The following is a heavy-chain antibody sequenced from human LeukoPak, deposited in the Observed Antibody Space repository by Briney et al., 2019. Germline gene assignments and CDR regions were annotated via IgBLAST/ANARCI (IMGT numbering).Heavy chain of an antibody. Sequence: GGSLRLSCAASGFTLSSYSMNWVRQAPGKGLEWVSSISGSGSYIYYADSVKGRFTISRDNAKNSLYLQMNSLRAEDTAVYYCARGRDYYGSGSQPWGQGTLVTVSS. CDR2: ISGSGSYI. CDR1: GFTLSSYS. CDR3: ARGRDYYGSGSQP. D-gene: IGHD3-10*01. J-gene: IGHJ5*02. V-gene: IGHV3-21*01.